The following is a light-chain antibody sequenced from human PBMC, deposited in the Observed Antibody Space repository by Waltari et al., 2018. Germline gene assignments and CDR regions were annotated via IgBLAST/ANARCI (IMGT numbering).Light chain of an antibody. CDR1: QSVSSSY. V-gene: IGKV3-20*01. CDR3: HQYGSSPQT. CDR2: GSS. J-gene: IGKJ2*01. Sequence: EIVLTQSPGTLSLYPGERATLSCRASQSVSSSYLAWYQQQPGQAPRLLLYGSSTRATGIPDRFSGSGSVTDFTLTISRLEPEDFAVYYCHQYGSSPQTFGQGTKLEIK.